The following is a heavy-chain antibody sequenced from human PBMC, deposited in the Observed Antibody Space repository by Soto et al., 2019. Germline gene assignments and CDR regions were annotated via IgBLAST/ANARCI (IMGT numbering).Heavy chain of an antibody. CDR2: IYYSGST. J-gene: IGHJ5*02. Sequence: SETLSLTCTVSGGSISSGDYYWSWIRQPPGKGLEWIGYIYYSGSTYYNPSLKSRVTISVDTSKNQFSLKLSSVTAADTAVYYCARVITIFGVVISGWLDPWGQGPLVTVYS. V-gene: IGHV4-30-4*01. CDR1: GGSISSGDYY. CDR3: ARVITIFGVVISGWLDP. D-gene: IGHD3-3*01.